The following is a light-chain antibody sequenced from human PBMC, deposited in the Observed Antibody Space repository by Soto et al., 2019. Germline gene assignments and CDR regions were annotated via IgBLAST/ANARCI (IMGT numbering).Light chain of an antibody. CDR2: DAS. CDR1: QSVGSN. CDR3: QQSNNWPKT. V-gene: IGKV3-15*01. Sequence: EIVMTQSPDTLSVSPGETATLSCRASQSVGSNLAWYQQKPGQAPRLLLSDASTRAAGLPARFSGSGSGTEFTLTITSLQAEDFAVYYCQQSNNWPKTFGQGTKVEIK. J-gene: IGKJ1*01.